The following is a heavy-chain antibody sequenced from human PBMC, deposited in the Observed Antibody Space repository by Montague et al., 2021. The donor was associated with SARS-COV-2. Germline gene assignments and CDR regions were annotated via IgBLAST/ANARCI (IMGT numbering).Heavy chain of an antibody. Sequence: TLSLTCAVYGGSLSGYYWAWIRQTPAKGLEWIGEINHSGGTNYNPSLKSRLTISVDTSKKQFSLKLNSMTAADTAVYYCARGADYDFWSGFLRYKWFDPWGLGTPVTVSS. D-gene: IGHD3-3*01. V-gene: IGHV4-34*01. CDR3: ARGADYDFWSGFLRYKWFDP. J-gene: IGHJ5*02. CDR1: GGSLSGYY. CDR2: INHSGGT.